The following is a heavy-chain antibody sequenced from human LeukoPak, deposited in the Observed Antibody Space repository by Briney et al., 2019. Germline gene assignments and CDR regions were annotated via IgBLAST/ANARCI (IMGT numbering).Heavy chain of an antibody. Sequence: SETLSLTCTVSGGSISSGSYYWGWIRQPPGKGLEWIGSIYYSGSTYYTPSLKSRLTISVDTSKNQFSLKLNSVTAADTAVYYCARDSRVPNGYNHYFDYWGQGTLVTVSS. CDR3: ARDSRVPNGYNHYFDY. V-gene: IGHV4-39*07. J-gene: IGHJ4*02. CDR1: GGSISSGSYY. D-gene: IGHD5-24*01. CDR2: IYYSGST.